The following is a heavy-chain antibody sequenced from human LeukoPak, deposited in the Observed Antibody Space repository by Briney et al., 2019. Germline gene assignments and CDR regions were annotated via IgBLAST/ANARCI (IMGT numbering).Heavy chain of an antibody. J-gene: IGHJ6*03. D-gene: IGHD1-1*01. CDR3: ARYNWNDSGIYYYMDV. V-gene: IGHV3-53*01. CDR1: GFTASSNY. CDR2: IYSGGST. Sequence: GGSLRLSCAASGFTASSNYMSWVRQAPGKGLEWVSVIYSGGSTYYADSVKGRFTISRDNSKNTLYLQMNSLRAEDTAVYYCARYNWNDSGIYYYMDVWGKGTTVTVSS.